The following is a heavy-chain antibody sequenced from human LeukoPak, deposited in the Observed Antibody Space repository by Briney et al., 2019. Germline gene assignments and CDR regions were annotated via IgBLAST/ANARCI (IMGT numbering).Heavy chain of an antibody. J-gene: IGHJ3*02. V-gene: IGHV3-21*01. CDR3: ARDRLRELSSAFDN. CDR1: GFTFSSYS. D-gene: IGHD3-16*02. Sequence: RGSLRLSCAASGFTFSSYSMNWVRQAPGKGLEWVSSISSSSSYIYYADSVKGRFTISRDNAKNSLYLQMNSLRAEDTAVYYCARDRLRELSSAFDNWGQGTMVTVSS. CDR2: ISSSSSYI.